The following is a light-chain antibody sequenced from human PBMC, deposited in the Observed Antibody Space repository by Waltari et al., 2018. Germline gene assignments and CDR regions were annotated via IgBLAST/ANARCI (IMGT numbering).Light chain of an antibody. CDR3: QQSYSTVWT. CDR2: AAS. Sequence: DIQMTQSPSSLSASVGDRVTITCRVSQSISSYLNWYQQKPGKAPKLLIYAASSLQSGGPSRFRGSGSGTDFTLTISSLQPEDFATYYCQQSYSTVWTFGQGTKVEIK. V-gene: IGKV1-39*01. J-gene: IGKJ1*01. CDR1: QSISSY.